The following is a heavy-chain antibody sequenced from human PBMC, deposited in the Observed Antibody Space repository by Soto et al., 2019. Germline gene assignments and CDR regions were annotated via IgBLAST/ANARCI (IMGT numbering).Heavy chain of an antibody. CDR3: AREWRDYYFDY. CDR1: GGSISSGGYY. Sequence: QVQLQESGPGLVKPSQTLSLTCTVSGGSISSGGYYWSWIRQHPRKGLEWIGYIYYSGSTYYNPSLKSRVTIPVDTSKNQFSLKLSSVTAADTAVYYCAREWRDYYFDYWGQGTLVTVSS. CDR2: IYYSGST. V-gene: IGHV4-31*03. J-gene: IGHJ4*02.